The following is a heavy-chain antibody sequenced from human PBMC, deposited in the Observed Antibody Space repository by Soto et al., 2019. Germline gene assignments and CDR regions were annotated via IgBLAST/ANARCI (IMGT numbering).Heavy chain of an antibody. Sequence: QMQLVESGGGAVQPGRSLRLSCAASGFSFSNHGMHWVRQAPGKGLDWVADISHGGSDTWYADSVKGRFTISRDNSKNTVYLQMDGLRSEDTAIYYCVSGEARYGHDTRFDYWCQGTLVIVSS. CDR1: GFSFSNHG. CDR3: VSGEARYGHDTRFDY. J-gene: IGHJ4*02. D-gene: IGHD5-12*01. V-gene: IGHV3-30*03. CDR2: ISHGGSDT.